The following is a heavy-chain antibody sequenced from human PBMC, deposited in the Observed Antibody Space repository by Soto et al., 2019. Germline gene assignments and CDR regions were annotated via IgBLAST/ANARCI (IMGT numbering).Heavy chain of an antibody. CDR3: AIFISYFIPDQ. D-gene: IGHD2-21*01. J-gene: IGHJ4*02. Sequence: QVQLQESGPGLVKPSQTLSLTCTVSGGSIRSSGYYWSWIRQHPGKGLEWIGYIFNSGSTDYHPSLKSRVTMSMDSSKNQFSLNVSSVTAADTAVYYCAIFISYFIPDQWGQGTLVTVSS. CDR2: IFNSGST. V-gene: IGHV4-31*03. CDR1: GGSIRSSGYY.